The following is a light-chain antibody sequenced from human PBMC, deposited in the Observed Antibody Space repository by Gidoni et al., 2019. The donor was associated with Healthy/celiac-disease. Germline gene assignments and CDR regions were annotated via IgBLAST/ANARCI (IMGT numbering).Light chain of an antibody. J-gene: IGKJ4*01. CDR2: DAS. V-gene: IGKV3-11*01. Sequence: EIVLTQSPATLSLSPGERATLSCRPSQSVSSYLAWYQQKPGQAPRLLIYDASNRATGIQARFSGSGSGTDFTITISSLEPEDFAVYYCQQRSNWPLTFGGGTKVEIK. CDR3: QQRSNWPLT. CDR1: QSVSSY.